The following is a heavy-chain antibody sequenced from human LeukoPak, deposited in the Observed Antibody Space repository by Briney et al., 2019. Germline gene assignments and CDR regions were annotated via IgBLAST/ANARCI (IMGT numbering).Heavy chain of an antibody. V-gene: IGHV4-4*09. D-gene: IGHD1-26*01. CDR1: GGSISGYY. Sequence: NSSETLSLTCTVSGGSISGYYWSWIRQPPGKGLEWIGYIYTSGSTNYNPSLKSRVTISVDTSKNQFSLKLSSVTAADTAVYYCARHSPTEGDYYYYMDVWGKGATVTVSS. CDR2: IYTSGST. CDR3: ARHSPTEGDYYYYMDV. J-gene: IGHJ6*03.